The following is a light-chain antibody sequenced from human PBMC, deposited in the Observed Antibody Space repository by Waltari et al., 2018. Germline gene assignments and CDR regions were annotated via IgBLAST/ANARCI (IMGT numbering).Light chain of an antibody. Sequence: QSALTQPASVSGSPGQSITISCTGTSNDVGGYGYVSWYQQYPGRAPKLIIYEVSYRPSGISTSFSGSKSGNTASLTISGLQADDEADYYCSSHTSTVPHVFGTGTRVTV. CDR2: EVS. V-gene: IGLV2-14*03. CDR1: SNDVGGYGY. J-gene: IGLJ1*01. CDR3: SSHTSTVPHV.